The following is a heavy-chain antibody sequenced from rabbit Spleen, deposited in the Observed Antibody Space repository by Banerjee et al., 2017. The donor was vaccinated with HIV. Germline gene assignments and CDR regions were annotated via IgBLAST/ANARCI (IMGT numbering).Heavy chain of an antibody. D-gene: IGHD8-1*01. CDR1: GVSFNDKDV. V-gene: IGHV1S43*01. J-gene: IGHJ4*01. Sequence: QEQLEESGGGLVKPEGSLTLTCKASGVSFNDKDVMCWVRQAPGKGLEWIGYIDPIFHITTYANWVNGRFSISRENTQNTVYLQLNSLTAADTATYFCARDGAGGSYFALWGTGTLVTVS. CDR2: IDPIFHIT. CDR3: ARDGAGGSYFAL.